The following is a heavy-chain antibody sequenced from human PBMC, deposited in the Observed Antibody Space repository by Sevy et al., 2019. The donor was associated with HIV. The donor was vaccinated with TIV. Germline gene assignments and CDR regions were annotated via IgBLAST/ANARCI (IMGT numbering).Heavy chain of an antibody. V-gene: IGHV3-20*01. CDR1: GFTFDDYG. CDR3: ARRIRYDSSGYGFYFDH. CDR2: INWNGGNT. Sequence: GGSLRLSCAASGFTFDDYGMTWVRQAPGKGLEWVSGINWNGGNTGYADSVKGRFIISRDNAKNSLYLQMNSLRAEDTALYHCARRIRYDSSGYGFYFDHWGQGTLVTDSS. J-gene: IGHJ4*02. D-gene: IGHD3-22*01.